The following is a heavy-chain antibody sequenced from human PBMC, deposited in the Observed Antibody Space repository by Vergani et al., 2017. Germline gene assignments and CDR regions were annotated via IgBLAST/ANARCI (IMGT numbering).Heavy chain of an antibody. Sequence: QVQLVQSGAEVKKPGASVKVSCKASGYTFTSYGISWVRQAPGQGLEWMGWISAYNGNTNYAQKLQGRVTMTTDTSTSTAYMELRSLRSEDTAVYYCARATRGGYSSSWYSPHYFDYWGQGTLVTVSS. D-gene: IGHD6-13*01. CDR3: ARATRGGYSSSWYSPHYFDY. V-gene: IGHV1-18*01. CDR1: GYTFTSYG. J-gene: IGHJ4*02. CDR2: ISAYNGNT.